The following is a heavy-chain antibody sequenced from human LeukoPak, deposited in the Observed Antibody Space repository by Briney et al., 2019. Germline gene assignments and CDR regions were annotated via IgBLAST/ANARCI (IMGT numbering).Heavy chain of an antibody. Sequence: GRSLRLSCAASGFTFSSYAMHWVRQAPGKGLEWVTVISYDGSNKYYADSVKRRFTISRDNSKNTLYLQMNSLRAEDTAVYYCAREVEDVRWLRLYNWFDPWGQGTLVTVSS. D-gene: IGHD5-12*01. CDR3: AREVEDVRWLRLYNWFDP. V-gene: IGHV3-30*04. CDR1: GFTFSSYA. J-gene: IGHJ5*02. CDR2: ISYDGSNK.